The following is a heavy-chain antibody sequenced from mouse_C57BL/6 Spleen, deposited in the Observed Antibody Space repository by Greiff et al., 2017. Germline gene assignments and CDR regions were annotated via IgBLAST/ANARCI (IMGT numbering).Heavy chain of an antibody. CDR3: ARYTAQATWFAY. Sequence: EVQGVESGGGLVQPGGSLSLSCAASGFTFTDYYMSWVRQPPGKALEWLGFIRNKANGYTTEYSASVKGRFTISRDNSQSILYLQMNALRAEDSATYYCARYTAQATWFAYWGQGTLVTVSA. CDR2: IRNKANGYTT. J-gene: IGHJ3*01. D-gene: IGHD3-2*02. V-gene: IGHV7-3*01. CDR1: GFTFTDYY.